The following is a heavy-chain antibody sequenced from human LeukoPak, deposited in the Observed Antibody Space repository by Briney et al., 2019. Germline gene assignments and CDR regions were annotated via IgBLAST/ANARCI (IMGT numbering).Heavy chain of an antibody. V-gene: IGHV4-61*03. Sequence: SESLSLTCAVSGDSVSSNSHYWMWNRQAPGKGLEWIGYIYNRGSTKYNPSLKSRVTMSVDTSKNHFSLKLNSVTAADTAVYYCASETPGGSVDFDYWGQGTLVTVSS. CDR3: ASETPGGSVDFDY. CDR2: IYNRGST. D-gene: IGHD2-15*01. CDR1: GDSVSSNSHY. J-gene: IGHJ4*02.